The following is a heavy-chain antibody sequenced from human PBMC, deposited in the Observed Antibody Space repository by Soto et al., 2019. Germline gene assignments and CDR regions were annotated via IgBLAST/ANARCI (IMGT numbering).Heavy chain of an antibody. V-gene: IGHV3-74*01. CDR1: GFTFSSFW. Sequence: SLRLSCAASGFTFSSFWMHWVRQAPGKGLVWVSRINSDGSTTSYADSVKGRFTISRDNAKNTLYLQMNSLRAEDTAVYYCARIPPGWGGEQLVLDYWGQGTLVTVSS. CDR2: INSDGSTT. CDR3: ARIPPGWGGEQLVLDY. D-gene: IGHD6-13*01. J-gene: IGHJ4*02.